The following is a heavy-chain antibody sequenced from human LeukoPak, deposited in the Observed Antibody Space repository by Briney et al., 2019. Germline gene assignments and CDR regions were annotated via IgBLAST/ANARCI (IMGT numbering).Heavy chain of an antibody. Sequence: PGGALRLSCVASGFSFSSYVMNWVRQAPGTGLEWVSAISGNGGSTYYADSVKGRFTISRDNSKNTLSLQMNSLRAEDTAVYYCAKGPLSDAYNNMGDYWGQGTLVTVSA. CDR1: GFSFSSYV. CDR2: ISGNGGST. D-gene: IGHD5-24*01. J-gene: IGHJ4*02. CDR3: AKGPLSDAYNNMGDY. V-gene: IGHV3-23*01.